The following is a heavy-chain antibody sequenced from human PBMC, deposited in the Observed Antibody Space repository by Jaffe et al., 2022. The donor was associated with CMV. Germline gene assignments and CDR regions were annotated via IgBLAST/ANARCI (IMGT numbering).Heavy chain of an antibody. D-gene: IGHD5-18*01. CDR1: GGSISSSNW. CDR2: IYHSGST. V-gene: IGHV4-4*02. Sequence: QVQLQESGPGLVKPSGTLSLTCAVSGGSISSSNWWSWVRQPPGKGLEWIGEIYHSGSTNYNPSLKSRVTISVDKSKNQFSLKLSSVTAADTAVYYCASLTAHVDTAMVTMYFDIWGQGTMVTVSS. CDR3: ASLTAHVDTAMVTMYFDI. J-gene: IGHJ3*02.